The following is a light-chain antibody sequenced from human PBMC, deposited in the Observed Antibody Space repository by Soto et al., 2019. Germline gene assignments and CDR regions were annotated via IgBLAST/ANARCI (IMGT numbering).Light chain of an antibody. CDR3: SSYSSTGTLVL. J-gene: IGLJ2*01. CDR2: EVS. V-gene: IGLV2-14*01. Sequence: QSVLTQPASVSGSPGQSITISCTGTTSDIGTYNYVSWYQQHPGKAPKFVIYEVSKRPSGVSNRFSGSKSGNTASLTISGLQSEDEADYYCSSYSSTGTLVLFGGGTKVTVL. CDR1: TSDIGTYNY.